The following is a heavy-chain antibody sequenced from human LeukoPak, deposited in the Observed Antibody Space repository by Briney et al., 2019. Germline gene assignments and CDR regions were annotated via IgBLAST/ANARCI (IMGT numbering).Heavy chain of an antibody. CDR3: ARDYDSSGYDYFDY. Sequence: PGGSLRLSCAASGFTFSSYWMSWVRQAPGKGPEWVANIKQDGSEKYYVDSVKGRFTISRDNAKNSLYLQMNSLRAEDTAVYYCARDYDSSGYDYFDYWGQGTLVTVSS. D-gene: IGHD3-22*01. CDR1: GFTFSSYW. J-gene: IGHJ4*02. CDR2: IKQDGSEK. V-gene: IGHV3-7*01.